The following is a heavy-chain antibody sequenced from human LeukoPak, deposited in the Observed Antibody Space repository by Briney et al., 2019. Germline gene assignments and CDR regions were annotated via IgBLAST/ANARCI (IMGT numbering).Heavy chain of an antibody. D-gene: IGHD6-19*01. CDR1: GYTFSSYG. CDR3: ARNNGWPYYFDY. V-gene: IGHV1-18*01. J-gene: IGHJ4*02. Sequence: ASVKVSCKPSGYTFSSYGFTWVRQAPGQGLEWMGWINTYNGNTNYALNLQGRVTMTTDTSTSTVYMELRSLRSDDTAVYYCARNNGWPYYFDYWGQGTLVTVSS. CDR2: INTYNGNT.